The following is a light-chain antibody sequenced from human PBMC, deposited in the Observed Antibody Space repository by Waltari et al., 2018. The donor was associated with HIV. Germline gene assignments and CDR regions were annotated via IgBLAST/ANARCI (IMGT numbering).Light chain of an antibody. Sequence: EIVLTQSPGTLSLSPGERATLSCRASQSVTSSYLAWYQQKHGQAPRLLIYDASSRATGIPDRFSGSGSGTDFTLTISSLEPEDFAVYYCQRYGISPRTFGGGTKVEIK. V-gene: IGKV3-20*01. CDR1: QSVTSSY. J-gene: IGKJ4*01. CDR2: DAS. CDR3: QRYGISPRT.